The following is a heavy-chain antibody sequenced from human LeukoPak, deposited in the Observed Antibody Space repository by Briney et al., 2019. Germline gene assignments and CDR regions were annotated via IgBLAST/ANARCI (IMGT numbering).Heavy chain of an antibody. V-gene: IGHV3-7*01. D-gene: IGHD2-8*01. CDR1: GFSFNNYW. Sequence: GGSLRLSCAASGFSFNNYWMHWVRQAPGKGLEWVANIKQDGSDKYYVDSVKGRFTISRDNAKNSLYLQMNSLRAEDTAVYYCARDEGYCTNGVCYRAAFDIWGQGTMVTVSS. J-gene: IGHJ3*02. CDR2: IKQDGSDK. CDR3: ARDEGYCTNGVCYRAAFDI.